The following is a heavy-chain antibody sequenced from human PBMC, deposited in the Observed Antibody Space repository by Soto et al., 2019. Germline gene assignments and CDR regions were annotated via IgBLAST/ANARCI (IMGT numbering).Heavy chain of an antibody. Sequence: QVHLVQSGAEVEKPGASVKVSCNTSGYTFTAYFMHWVRQAPGQGLEWMGWINPNHGGTDYAPKFKGRVTMTRDTSTTTFYMELSSLRSDDTAVYFCARARFSGRLGYFDMWGQGTKVTVSS. CDR1: GYTFTAYF. D-gene: IGHD1-26*01. V-gene: IGHV1-2*02. CDR3: ARARFSGRLGYFDM. CDR2: INPNHGGT. J-gene: IGHJ3*02.